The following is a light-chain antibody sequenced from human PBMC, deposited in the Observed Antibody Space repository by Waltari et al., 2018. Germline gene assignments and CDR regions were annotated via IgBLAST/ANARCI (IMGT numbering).Light chain of an antibody. V-gene: IGKV1-17*03. Sequence: DIQMPQSPSALSTSVADRPTITCRASQGISNYLAWFQQKPGKVPKRLVYSASTLQGGVPSRFSGSGSGTEFTLTISSLQPEDFSTYYCLQYKSYPLTFGGGTKVEIK. CDR3: LQYKSYPLT. J-gene: IGKJ4*01. CDR2: SAS. CDR1: QGISNY.